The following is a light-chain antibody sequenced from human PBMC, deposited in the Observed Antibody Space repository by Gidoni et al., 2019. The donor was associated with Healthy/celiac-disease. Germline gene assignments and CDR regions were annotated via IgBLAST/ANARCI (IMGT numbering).Light chain of an antibody. Sequence: QSVLTQPPSVSGAPGQRVTISCTGSISNIGAGYDVHWYQQLPGTAPKLLIYGNSKRPSGVPDRFSGSKSGTSASLAITGLQAEDEADYYCQSYDSSLSGPVVFGGGTKLTVL. CDR2: GNS. V-gene: IGLV1-40*01. J-gene: IGLJ2*01. CDR3: QSYDSSLSGPVV. CDR1: ISNIGAGYD.